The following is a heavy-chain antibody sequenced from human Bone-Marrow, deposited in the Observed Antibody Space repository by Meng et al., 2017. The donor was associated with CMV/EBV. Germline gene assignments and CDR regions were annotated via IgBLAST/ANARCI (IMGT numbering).Heavy chain of an antibody. CDR2: ISGGGGNT. D-gene: IGHD3-3*01. V-gene: IGHV3-23*01. Sequence: GESLKISCAASGFTFSNFAMSWVRQAPGTGLEWVSTISGGGGNTYYADSVKGRFTISRDNAKNTLYLQMNSLRAEDTAVYYCARGLSEVGVLEWFTDYWGQGTLVTVSS. CDR1: GFTFSNFA. CDR3: ARGLSEVGVLEWFTDY. J-gene: IGHJ4*02.